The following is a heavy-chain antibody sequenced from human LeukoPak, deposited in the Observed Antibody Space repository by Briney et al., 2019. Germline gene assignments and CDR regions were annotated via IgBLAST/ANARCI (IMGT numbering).Heavy chain of an antibody. Sequence: GGSLRLSCAASGFTFSSYAMSWVRQAPGKGLEWVAFIRYDGSNKYYADSVKGRFTISRDNSKNTLYLQMNSLRAEDTAVYYCASGPVRESSADYWGQGTLVTVSS. CDR3: ASGPVRESSADY. V-gene: IGHV3-30*02. D-gene: IGHD3-10*01. CDR1: GFTFSSYA. CDR2: IRYDGSNK. J-gene: IGHJ4*02.